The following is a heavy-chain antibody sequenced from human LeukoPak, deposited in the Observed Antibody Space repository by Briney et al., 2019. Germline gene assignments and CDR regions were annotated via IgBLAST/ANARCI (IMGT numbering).Heavy chain of an antibody. Sequence: PAETLSLTCAVYGGSFSGYYWSWIRQPPGKGLEWIGEINHSGSTNYNPSLKSRVTISVDTSKNQFSPKLSSVTAADTAVYYCARATHYDYIWGSYRFHNWFDPWGQGTLVTVSS. D-gene: IGHD3-16*02. CDR3: ARATHYDYIWGSYRFHNWFDP. J-gene: IGHJ5*02. CDR1: GGSFSGYY. CDR2: INHSGST. V-gene: IGHV4-34*01.